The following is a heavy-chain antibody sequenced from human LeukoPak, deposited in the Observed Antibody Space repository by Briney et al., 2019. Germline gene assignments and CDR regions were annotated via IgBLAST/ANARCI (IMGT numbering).Heavy chain of an antibody. CDR3: ATSGEHWDVFDY. CDR1: GFTFSTYG. J-gene: IGHJ4*02. Sequence: GGSLRLSCAASGFTFSTYGMHWVRQAPGKGLEWVGRIKSETGGGTTNYAAPVKGRFTISRDDSKNTLYLQMNSLKIEDTAVYYCATSGEHWDVFDYWGQGALVTISS. V-gene: IGHV3-15*01. D-gene: IGHD1-1*01. CDR2: IKSETGGGTT.